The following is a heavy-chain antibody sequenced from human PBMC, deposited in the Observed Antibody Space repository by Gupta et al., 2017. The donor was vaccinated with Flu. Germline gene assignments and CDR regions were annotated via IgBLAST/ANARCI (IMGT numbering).Heavy chain of an antibody. V-gene: IGHV4-39*01. J-gene: IGHJ4*03. CDR3: ARLRPTGIGGRGYFDH. CDR1: GASFISTGWS. D-gene: IGHD2-8*02. CDR2: RDYTGDT. Sequence: QLQLHESGPGLERASETLSLTCTVSGASFISTGWSWGWLRRPPGKGLEWIGTRDYTGDTHSSPSLRSRATISRDTSKNQFSWKLTSMTAADTAMYYCARLRPTGIGGRGYFDHWGQGTLVIVSS.